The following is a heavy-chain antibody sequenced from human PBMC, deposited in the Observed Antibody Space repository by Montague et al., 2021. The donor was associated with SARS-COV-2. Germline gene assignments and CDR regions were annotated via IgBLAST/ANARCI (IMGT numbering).Heavy chain of an antibody. D-gene: IGHD3-22*01. CDR1: GDSVSSNSAA. J-gene: IGHJ4*02. CDR3: ARGSSGYYTPRPFDY. V-gene: IGHV6-1*01. CDR2: TYYRSKWYN. Sequence: CAISGDSVSSNSAARNWIRQSPSRGLEWLGRTYYRSKWYNDYAVSVKSRITINPDTSKNQFSLQLNSVTPEDTAVYYYARGSSGYYTPRPFDYWGQGTLVTVSS.